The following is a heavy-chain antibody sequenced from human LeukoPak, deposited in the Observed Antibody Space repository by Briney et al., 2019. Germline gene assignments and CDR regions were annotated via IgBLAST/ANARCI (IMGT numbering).Heavy chain of an antibody. Sequence: SETLSLTCSVSGGSVSSSSNYWGWIRQPPGKGLEWIGSIYYSGSTYYNPSLKSRVTISVDTSKNQFSLKLSSVTAADTAVYYCAREGQWLPDWFDPWGQGTLVTVSS. D-gene: IGHD6-19*01. CDR3: AREGQWLPDWFDP. CDR1: GGSVSSSSNY. CDR2: IYYSGST. J-gene: IGHJ5*02. V-gene: IGHV4-39*02.